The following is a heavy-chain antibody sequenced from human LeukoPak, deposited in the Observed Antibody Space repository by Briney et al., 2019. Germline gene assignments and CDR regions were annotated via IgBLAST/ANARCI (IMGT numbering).Heavy chain of an antibody. CDR3: ARGQGGYDY. CDR1: GGSISSGSYY. V-gene: IGHV4-61*01. D-gene: IGHD1-26*01. CDR2: IYYSGST. J-gene: IGHJ4*02. Sequence: SQTLSLTCTVSGGSISSGSYYWSWIRQPPGKGLEWIGYIYYSGSTNYNPSLKSRVTISVDTSKNQFSLKLSSVTAADTAVYYCARGQGGYDYWGQGTLVTVCS.